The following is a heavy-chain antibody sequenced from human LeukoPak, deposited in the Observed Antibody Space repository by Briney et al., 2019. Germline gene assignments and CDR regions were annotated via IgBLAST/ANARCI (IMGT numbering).Heavy chain of an antibody. V-gene: IGHV4-34*01. CDR2: INHSGST. CDR1: GGSFSGYY. D-gene: IGHD3-22*01. J-gene: IGHJ3*02. CDR3: ARDHYEASAFDI. Sequence: KPSETLSLTCAVYGGSFSGYYWSWIRQPPGKGLEWIGEINHSGSTNYNPSLKSRVTISVDTSKNQLSLKLSSVTAADTAVYYCARDHYEASAFDIWGQGTMVTVSS.